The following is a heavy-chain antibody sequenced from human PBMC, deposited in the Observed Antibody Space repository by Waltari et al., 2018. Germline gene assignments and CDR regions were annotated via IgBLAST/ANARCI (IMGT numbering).Heavy chain of an antibody. Sequence: EVQLVESGGGLVQPGRSLRLSCAASGFTFDDYAMQWVRHAPGKGLEWVSGISWNSGSIGSADSVKGRFTISRDNAKNSLYLQMNSLRAEDTALYYCAKGVLRFLEWFRHDAFDIWGQGTMVTVSS. CDR3: AKGVLRFLEWFRHDAFDI. CDR2: ISWNSGSI. J-gene: IGHJ3*02. CDR1: GFTFDDYA. V-gene: IGHV3-9*01. D-gene: IGHD3-3*01.